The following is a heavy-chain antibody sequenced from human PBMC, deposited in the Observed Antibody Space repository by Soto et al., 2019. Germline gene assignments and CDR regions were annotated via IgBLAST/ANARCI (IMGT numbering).Heavy chain of an antibody. V-gene: IGHV4-30-4*01. CDR1: GGSISSGDYY. CDR3: ARVSTELDTNFDY. Sequence: SETLSLTCTVSGGSISSGDYYWSWIRQPPGKGLEWIGYIYYSGSTYYNPSLKSRVTISVDTSKNQFSLKLSSVTAADTAVYYCARVSTELDTNFDYWGRGTLVTVSS. CDR2: IYYSGST. D-gene: IGHD1-7*01. J-gene: IGHJ4*02.